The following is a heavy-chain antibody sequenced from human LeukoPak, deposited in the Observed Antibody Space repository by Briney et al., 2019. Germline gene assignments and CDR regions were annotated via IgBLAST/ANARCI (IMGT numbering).Heavy chain of an antibody. V-gene: IGHV4-34*01. CDR1: GFTFSSYA. CDR2: INHSGST. Sequence: PGGSLRLSCAASGFTFSSYAMSWVRQPPGKGLEWIGEINHSGSTNYNPSLKSRVTISVDTSKNQFSLKLSSVTAADTAVYYCARGLVIWFGELFYYFDYWGQGTLVTVSS. J-gene: IGHJ4*02. D-gene: IGHD3-10*01. CDR3: ARGLVIWFGELFYYFDY.